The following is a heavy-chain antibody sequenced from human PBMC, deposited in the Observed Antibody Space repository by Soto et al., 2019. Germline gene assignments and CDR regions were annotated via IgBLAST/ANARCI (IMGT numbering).Heavy chain of an antibody. V-gene: IGHV3-7*01. Sequence: GGSLRLSXAASGFTFNRFWMTWVRQAPGKGLEWVANIKEDGTETDYVDSVKGRFTISRDNAKNSLYLQMNNPRADDTAVYFCARDNYYDFWSGYYRSPSYYYYAMDVWGQGTTVTVSS. J-gene: IGHJ6*02. CDR2: IKEDGTET. CDR3: ARDNYYDFWSGYYRSPSYYYYAMDV. D-gene: IGHD3-3*01. CDR1: GFTFNRFW.